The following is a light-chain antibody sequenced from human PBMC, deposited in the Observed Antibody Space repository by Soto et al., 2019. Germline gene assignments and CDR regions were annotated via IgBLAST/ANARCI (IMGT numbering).Light chain of an antibody. J-gene: IGKJ5*01. CDR3: QKYGDSSIT. Sequence: VLTQSPGTLSLSVGQTATLTCRASQGVSGDYLAWYQQKSGRPPRLLIYGASSGATDIPDRFSGSGSGTDFALTISRLEPEDFAVYFCQKYGDSSITFGQGTRLEIK. V-gene: IGKV3-20*01. CDR1: QGVSGDY. CDR2: GAS.